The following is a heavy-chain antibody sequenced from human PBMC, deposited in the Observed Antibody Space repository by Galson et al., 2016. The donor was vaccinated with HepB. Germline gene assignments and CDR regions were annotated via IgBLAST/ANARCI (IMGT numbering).Heavy chain of an antibody. CDR3: AKERLVRRISDH. V-gene: IGHV3-23*01. D-gene: IGHD1-1*01. CDR1: GFVFSNFG. Sequence: SLRLSCAASGFVFSNFGLSWVRQAPGKGLEWVASISTRRTTYYSDSVQGRFPISRDSSNNTLYLQMNGLRAEDTAVYYCAKERLVRRISDHWGQGTLLTVSS. J-gene: IGHJ4*02. CDR2: ISTRRTT.